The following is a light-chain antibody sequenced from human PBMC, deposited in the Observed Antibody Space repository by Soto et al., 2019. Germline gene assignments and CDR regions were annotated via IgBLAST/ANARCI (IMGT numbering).Light chain of an antibody. CDR1: QGISNY. CDR3: QNYDNFLST. V-gene: IGKV1-27*01. CDR2: DPS. Sequence: DFQMTQSPSSLSASIGDRVTVTCRASQGISNYLAWYQQKPGKVPELIIYDPSTLKSGVTSRFSGSGSGTDVTLSISSLQPEYIATYYCQNYDNFLSTFSPGTKVDIK. J-gene: IGKJ3*01.